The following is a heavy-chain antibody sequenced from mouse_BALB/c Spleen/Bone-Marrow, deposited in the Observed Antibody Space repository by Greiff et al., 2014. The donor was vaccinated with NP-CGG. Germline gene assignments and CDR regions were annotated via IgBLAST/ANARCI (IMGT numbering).Heavy chain of an antibody. CDR2: IYPGDGDT. Sequence: VQLQQSGAELVRPGSSVKISCKASGYAFSSYCMNWVKQRPGQGLEWIGQIYPGDGDTNYNGNFKDKATLTVDRSSSTAFMQLSSLTSEDSAVYFCARWYRDPHFAMDYWGPGTSVTVSS. V-gene: IGHV1-80*01. CDR3: ARWYRDPHFAMDY. J-gene: IGHJ4*01. D-gene: IGHD2-14*01. CDR1: GYAFSSYC.